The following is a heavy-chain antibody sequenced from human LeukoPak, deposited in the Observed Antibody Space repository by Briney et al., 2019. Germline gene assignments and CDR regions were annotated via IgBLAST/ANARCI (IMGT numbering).Heavy chain of an antibody. J-gene: IGHJ4*02. D-gene: IGHD3-22*01. Sequence: GGSLRLSCAASGFTFSSHGMNWVRQAPGKGLEWVSGISPSGGITYYTDSVKGRFTISRDNSKNTVSLQMNSLRAEDTAVYYFAKYVSYYYDSSTYYPSQGYFDYWGQGTLVTVSS. V-gene: IGHV3-23*01. CDR2: ISPSGGIT. CDR1: GFTFSSHG. CDR3: AKYVSYYYDSSTYYPSQGYFDY.